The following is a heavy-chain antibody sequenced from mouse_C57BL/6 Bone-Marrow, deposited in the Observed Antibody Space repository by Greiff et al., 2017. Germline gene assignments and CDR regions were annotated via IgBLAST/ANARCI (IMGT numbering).Heavy chain of an antibody. J-gene: IGHJ3*01. V-gene: IGHV5-4*03. CDR3: ARVYGSY. Sequence: EVMLVESGGGLVKPGGSLKLSCAASGFTFSSYAMSWVRQTPEKRLEWVATISDGGSYTYYPDNVKGRFTISRDNAKNNLYLQMSHLKSEDTAMYYCARVYGSYWGQGTLVTVSA. CDR2: ISDGGSYT. D-gene: IGHD1-1*02. CDR1: GFTFSSYA.